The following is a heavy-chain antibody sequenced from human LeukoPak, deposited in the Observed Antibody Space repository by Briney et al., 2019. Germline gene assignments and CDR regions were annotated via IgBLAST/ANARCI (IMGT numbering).Heavy chain of an antibody. J-gene: IGHJ4*02. CDR3: ARVIVLNYDFWSGYLDY. Sequence: PGGSLRLSCAASEFTFSSYEMNWVRQAPGKGLEWVSYISSSGSTIYYADSVKGRFTISRDNAKNSLYLQMNSLRAEDTAVYYCARVIVLNYDFWSGYLDYWGQGTLVTVSS. V-gene: IGHV3-48*03. D-gene: IGHD3-3*01. CDR1: EFTFSSYE. CDR2: ISSSGSTI.